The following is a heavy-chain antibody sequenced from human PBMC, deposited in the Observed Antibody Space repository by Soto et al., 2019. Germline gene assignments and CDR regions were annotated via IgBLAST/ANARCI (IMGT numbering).Heavy chain of an antibody. J-gene: IGHJ4*02. CDR2: IYHSGST. D-gene: IGHD6-19*01. CDR1: GGSISSGGYS. Sequence: QLQLQESGSGLVKPSQTLSLTCAVSGGSISSGGYSWSGLRQPPGKGLEWIGYIYHSGSTYYNPSLKSRVTISVDRSKNQFSLKLSSVTAADTAVYYCASAGGWGAVAADYWGQGTLVTVSS. V-gene: IGHV4-30-2*01. CDR3: ASAGGWGAVAADY.